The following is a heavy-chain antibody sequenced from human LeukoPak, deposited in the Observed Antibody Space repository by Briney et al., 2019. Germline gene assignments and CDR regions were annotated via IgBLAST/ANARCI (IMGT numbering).Heavy chain of an antibody. D-gene: IGHD5-24*01. J-gene: IGHJ5*02. V-gene: IGHV3-15*04. CDR1: GFTFSNAW. CDR2: IERKTDGGTT. Sequence: GGSLRLSCAASGFTFSNAWMSWVRQAPGKGLEWVGRIERKTDGGTTDYAAPVKGRFSISRDDSKNTLYLQMNSLRAEDTAVYYCARDGLRWLPQFDPWGLGTLVTVSS. CDR3: ARDGLRWLPQFDP.